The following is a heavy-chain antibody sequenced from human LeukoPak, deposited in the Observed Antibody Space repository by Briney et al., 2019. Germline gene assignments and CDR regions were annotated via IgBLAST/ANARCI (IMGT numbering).Heavy chain of an antibody. J-gene: IGHJ6*02. CDR2: TYYRSKWYN. CDR3: ARARQGIVVVPATTGMDV. D-gene: IGHD2-2*01. V-gene: IGHV6-1*01. CDR1: GDSVSSNSAA. Sequence: SQTLSLTCAISGDSVSSNSAAWNWIRQSPSRGLEWPGRTYYRSKWYNDYAVSVKSRITINPDTSKNQFSLQLNSVTPEDTAVYYCARARQGIVVVPATTGMDVWGQGTTVTVSS.